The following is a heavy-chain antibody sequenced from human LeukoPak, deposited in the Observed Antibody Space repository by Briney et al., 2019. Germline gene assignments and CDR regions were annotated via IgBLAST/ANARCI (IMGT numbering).Heavy chain of an antibody. Sequence: GGSLRLSCAASGLTLSNYWMHWVRQAPGKGLVWVSRMNSDGSSTSYADSVRGRFTISRDNAKNTLYLQMNSLRAEDTAVYYCARETTVIREWYFDLWGRGTLVTVAS. CDR2: MNSDGSST. D-gene: IGHD4-17*01. CDR3: ARETTVIREWYFDL. V-gene: IGHV3-74*01. J-gene: IGHJ2*01. CDR1: GLTLSNYW.